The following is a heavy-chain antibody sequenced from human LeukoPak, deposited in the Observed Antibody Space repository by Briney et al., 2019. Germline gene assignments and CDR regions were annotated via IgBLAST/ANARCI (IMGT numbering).Heavy chain of an antibody. Sequence: SETLSLTCTVSGGSISSYFWSWIRQPPGKGLEWIGYISYSGSTNYNPSLKSRVTISVDTSKSQFSPKLISVTAADTAVYYCASRKLGNDYWGQGTLVTVSS. J-gene: IGHJ4*02. V-gene: IGHV4-59*01. CDR2: ISYSGST. CDR1: GGSISSYF. CDR3: ASRKLGNDY. D-gene: IGHD7-27*01.